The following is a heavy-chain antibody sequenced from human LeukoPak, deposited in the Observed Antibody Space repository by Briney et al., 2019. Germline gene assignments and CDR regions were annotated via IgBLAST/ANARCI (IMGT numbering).Heavy chain of an antibody. CDR1: GYTFTSYG. Sequence: ASVKVSCKASGYTFTSYGISWVRQAPGQGLEWMGWISAYNGNTNYAQKLQGRVTMTTDTSTSTAYMELRSLRSDDTAVYYCARENYYDSSGPPGDPQDYWGQGTLVTVSS. V-gene: IGHV1-18*01. CDR3: ARENYYDSSGPPGDPQDY. CDR2: ISAYNGNT. J-gene: IGHJ4*02. D-gene: IGHD3-22*01.